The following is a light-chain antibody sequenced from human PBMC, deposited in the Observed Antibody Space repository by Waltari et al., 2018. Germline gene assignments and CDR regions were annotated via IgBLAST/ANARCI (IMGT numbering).Light chain of an antibody. CDR1: SSDIGGYNY. CDR2: EVS. Sequence: QAALTQPRSVSGSPGQSVTISCTGTSSDIGGYNYVSWYQQYPGTAPKFMIYEVSKRRSGVSDRFSGSKAGKAASLPISGLQAEDESDYYCCSYAGSNWVFGGGTRLTVL. V-gene: IGLV2-11*01. CDR3: CSYAGSNWV. J-gene: IGLJ3*02.